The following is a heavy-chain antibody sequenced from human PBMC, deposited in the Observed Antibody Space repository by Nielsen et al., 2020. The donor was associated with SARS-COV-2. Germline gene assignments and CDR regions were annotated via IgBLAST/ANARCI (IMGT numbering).Heavy chain of an antibody. J-gene: IGHJ5*02. D-gene: IGHD6-19*01. V-gene: IGHV3-30*03. Sequence: GESLKISCAASGFTFSSYSMNWVRQAPGKGLEWVAVISYDGSNKYYADSVKGRFTISRDNSKNTLYLQMNSLRAEDTAVYYCARATSGWYDNWFDPWGQGTLVTVSS. CDR1: GFTFSSYS. CDR2: ISYDGSNK. CDR3: ARATSGWYDNWFDP.